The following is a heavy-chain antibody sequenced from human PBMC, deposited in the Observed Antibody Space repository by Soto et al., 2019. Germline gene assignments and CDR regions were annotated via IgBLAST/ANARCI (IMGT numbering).Heavy chain of an antibody. Sequence: EVQLLESGGGLVQPGGSLRLSCAASGFTFSSYAMSWVRQTPGKGLEWVSAISGSGGSTYYADSVKGRFTISRDNSKNTLYLQMNSLRAEDTAVYYCANAKGGYSSGWYGGYFDYWGQGTLVTVSS. CDR1: GFTFSSYA. D-gene: IGHD6-19*01. CDR3: ANAKGGYSSGWYGGYFDY. CDR2: ISGSGGST. J-gene: IGHJ4*02. V-gene: IGHV3-23*01.